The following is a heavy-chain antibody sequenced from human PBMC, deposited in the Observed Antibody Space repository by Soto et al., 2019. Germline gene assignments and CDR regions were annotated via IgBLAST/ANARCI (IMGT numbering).Heavy chain of an antibody. CDR3: ARDGTTTGYYYGSGSYCDY. D-gene: IGHD3-10*01. CDR2: ISSSSSYI. V-gene: IGHV3-21*01. CDR1: GFTFSSYS. J-gene: IGHJ4*02. Sequence: SLRLSCAASGFTFSSYSMNWVRQAPGKGLEWVSSISSSSSYIYYADSVKGRFTISRDNAKNSLYLQMNSLRAEDTAVYYCARDGTTTGYYYGSGSYCDYWGQGTLVTVSS.